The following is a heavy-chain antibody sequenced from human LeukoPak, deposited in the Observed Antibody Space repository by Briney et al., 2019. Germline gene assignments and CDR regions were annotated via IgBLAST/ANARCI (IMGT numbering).Heavy chain of an antibody. CDR3: ARISSLGYCSGGSCYSGYYFDY. CDR1: GFSLSTSGMC. D-gene: IGHD2-15*01. V-gene: IGHV2-70*11. J-gene: IGHJ4*02. Sequence: SGPALVKPTQTRTLTCTFSGFSLSTSGMCVSWIRQPPGKALEWLARIDWDDDKYYSTSLKTRLTISKDTSKNQVVLTITNMDPVDTATYYCARISSLGYCSGGSCYSGYYFDYWGQGTLVTVSS. CDR2: IDWDDDK.